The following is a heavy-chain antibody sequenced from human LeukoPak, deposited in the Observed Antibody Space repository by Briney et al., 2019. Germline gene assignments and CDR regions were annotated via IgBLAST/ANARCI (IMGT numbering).Heavy chain of an antibody. J-gene: IGHJ6*03. CDR2: INPNSGGT. CDR1: GYTFTGYY. Sequence: ASVKVSCKASGYTFTGYYMHWVRQAPGQGLEWMGWINPNSGGTNYAQKFQGRVTMTRDTSISTAYIELSRLRSDDTAVYYCARDSSSSALRDYYYYYMDVWGKGTTVTVSS. V-gene: IGHV1-2*02. CDR3: ARDSSSSALRDYYYYYMDV. D-gene: IGHD6-6*01.